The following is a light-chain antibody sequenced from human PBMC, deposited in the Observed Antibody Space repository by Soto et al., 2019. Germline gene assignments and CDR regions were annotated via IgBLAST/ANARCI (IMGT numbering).Light chain of an antibody. CDR1: QSVSSS. Sequence: EIVLIPKPRNSALSREGVDPGCCLTSQSVSSSLAWYQQKPGQAPRLLIYDASNRATGIPARFSVSGSGTDFTLAMRSLEPEDFALYYCHQYRNWPITYGQGTRLEIK. CDR2: DAS. CDR3: HQYRNWPIT. V-gene: IGKV3-11*01. J-gene: IGKJ5*01.